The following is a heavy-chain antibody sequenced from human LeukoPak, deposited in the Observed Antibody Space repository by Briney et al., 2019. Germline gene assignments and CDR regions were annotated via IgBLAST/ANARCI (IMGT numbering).Heavy chain of an antibody. V-gene: IGHV1-2*06. Sequence: ASVKVSCKASGYTFTGYYMHWVRQAPGQGLEWMGRINPNSGGTNYAQKFQGRVTMTRDTSISTACMELSRLRSEDTAVYYCARAPISDSSGYLFYWGQGTLVTVSS. CDR2: INPNSGGT. J-gene: IGHJ4*02. CDR3: ARAPISDSSGYLFY. CDR1: GYTFTGYY. D-gene: IGHD3-22*01.